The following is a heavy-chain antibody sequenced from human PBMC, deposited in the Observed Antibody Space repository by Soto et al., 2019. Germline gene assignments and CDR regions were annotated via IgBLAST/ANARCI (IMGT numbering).Heavy chain of an antibody. V-gene: IGHV4-39*01. Sequence: SETLSLTCTVSGGSISSSSYYWGWIRQPPGKGLEWIGSIYYSGSTYYNPSLKSRVTISVDTSKNQFSLKLSSVTAADTAVYYCARQAPLGDYWGQGTLVTVSS. J-gene: IGHJ4*02. CDR3: ARQAPLGDY. CDR2: IYYSGST. D-gene: IGHD3-10*01. CDR1: GGSISSSSYY.